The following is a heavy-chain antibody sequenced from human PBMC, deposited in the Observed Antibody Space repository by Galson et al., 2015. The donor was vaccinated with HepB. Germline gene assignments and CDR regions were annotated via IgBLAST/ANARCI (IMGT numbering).Heavy chain of an antibody. D-gene: IGHD2-15*01. V-gene: IGHV4-4*02. CDR2: IFHSGSP. CDR1: GGSISNPNW. CDR3: ARLPPPADYYDYGMDI. Sequence: LTCAVSGGSISNPNWWSWVRQPPGKGLEWIGEIFHSGSPIYNPSLKSRVTISVDKSKNQFFLRLTSVTAADTAVYYCARLPPPADYYDYGMDIWGQGTTVTVSS. J-gene: IGHJ6*02.